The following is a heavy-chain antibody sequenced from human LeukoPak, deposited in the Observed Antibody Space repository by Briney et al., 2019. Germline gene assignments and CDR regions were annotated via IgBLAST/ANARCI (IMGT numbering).Heavy chain of an antibody. V-gene: IGHV3-23*01. Sequence: GGSLRLSCAASGLVFGKYAMAWVRQAPGKGLEWVSAISGSGGSTYYADSVKGRFTISRDNSKNTLYLQMNSLRAEDTVVYYCAKGTAVAIYYYGMDVWGQGTTVTVSS. D-gene: IGHD6-19*01. J-gene: IGHJ6*02. CDR2: ISGSGGST. CDR1: GLVFGKYA. CDR3: AKGTAVAIYYYGMDV.